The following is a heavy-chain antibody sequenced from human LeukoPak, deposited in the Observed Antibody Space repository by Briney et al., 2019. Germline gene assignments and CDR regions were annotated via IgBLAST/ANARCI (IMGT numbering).Heavy chain of an antibody. CDR2: IKQDGSDK. Sequence: PGDSLRLSCAASGFTFTKYWITWARQAPGKGLGWVGNIKQDGSDKNYMDSVKGRFTISRDNTKNSVYLQMSSLRAEDTAVYYCAREVWGPEYWGQGTLVTVSS. CDR1: GFTFTKYW. CDR3: AREVWGPEY. J-gene: IGHJ4*02. V-gene: IGHV3-7*01. D-gene: IGHD1-14*01.